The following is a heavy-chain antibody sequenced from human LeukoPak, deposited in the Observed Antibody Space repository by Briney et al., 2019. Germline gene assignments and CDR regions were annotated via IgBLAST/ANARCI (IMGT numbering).Heavy chain of an antibody. J-gene: IGHJ5*02. V-gene: IGHV4-39*01. Sequence: GSLRLSCAASGFTVSTNYMSWVRQPPGKGLEWIGSIYYSGSTYYNPSLKSRVTISVDTSKNQFSLKLSSVTAADTAVYYCARLGYCSSTSCSLIFDPWGQGTLVTVSS. CDR3: ARLGYCSSTSCSLIFDP. CDR2: IYYSGST. CDR1: GFTVSTNY. D-gene: IGHD2-2*01.